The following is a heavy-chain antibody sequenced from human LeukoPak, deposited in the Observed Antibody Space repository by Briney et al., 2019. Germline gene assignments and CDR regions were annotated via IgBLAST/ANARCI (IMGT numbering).Heavy chain of an antibody. Sequence: GGSLRLSCAASGFTFTSYAMSWVRQAPGKGLEWVSSISGGSGGTYYADSVKGRFTISRDNSRSTLYLQMNSLRAEDTAVYYCAKGGKWDVTPFDYWGQGTLVTVSS. CDR1: GFTFTSYA. CDR2: ISGGSGGT. CDR3: AKGGKWDVTPFDY. J-gene: IGHJ4*02. D-gene: IGHD1-26*01. V-gene: IGHV3-23*01.